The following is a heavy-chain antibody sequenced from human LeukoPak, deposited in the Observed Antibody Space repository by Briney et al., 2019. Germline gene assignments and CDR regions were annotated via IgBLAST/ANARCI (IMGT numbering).Heavy chain of an antibody. J-gene: IGHJ4*02. D-gene: IGHD3-3*01. V-gene: IGHV1-18*01. Sequence: ASVKVSCKASGSTFNSYDISWVRRAPGQGLEWMAWISTYNGNTNYAQKVQGRATMTTATSTSTAYMELRSLRSDDTAVYYCARVLRYDFWSAYYFDYWGQGTLVTVSS. CDR1: GSTFNSYD. CDR3: ARVLRYDFWSAYYFDY. CDR2: ISTYNGNT.